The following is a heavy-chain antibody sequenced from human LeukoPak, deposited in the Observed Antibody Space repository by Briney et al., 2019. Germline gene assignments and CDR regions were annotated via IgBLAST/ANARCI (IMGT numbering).Heavy chain of an antibody. Sequence: GGSLRLSCAVSGITLSNYGMSWVRQAPGKGLEWVAGVSDSGGSTNYADSVKGRFTISRDNPKNTLYLQMNSLRAEDTAVYFCAKRGVVIRVILVGFHKEAYYFDSWGQGALVTVSS. J-gene: IGHJ4*02. CDR2: VSDSGGST. CDR3: AKRGVVIRVILVGFHKEAYYFDS. V-gene: IGHV3-23*01. D-gene: IGHD3-22*01. CDR1: GITLSNYG.